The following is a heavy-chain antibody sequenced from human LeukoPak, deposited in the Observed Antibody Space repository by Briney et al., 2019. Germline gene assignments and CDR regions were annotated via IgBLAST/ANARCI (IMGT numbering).Heavy chain of an antibody. Sequence: GGSLRLSCAASGFTFSSYAMSWVRQAPGKGLEWVSVIYSGGSTYYADSVKGRFTISRDNSKNTLYLQMNSLRAEDTAVYYCARGPAVVGGLDYWGQGTLVTVSS. J-gene: IGHJ4*02. CDR3: ARGPAVVGGLDY. D-gene: IGHD6-19*01. V-gene: IGHV3-66*01. CDR2: IYSGGST. CDR1: GFTFSSYA.